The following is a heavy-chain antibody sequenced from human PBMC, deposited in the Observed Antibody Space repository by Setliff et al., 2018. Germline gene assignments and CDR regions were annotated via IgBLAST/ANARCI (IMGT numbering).Heavy chain of an antibody. CDR3: AKLPGSGY. CDR1: GLTLNNYA. J-gene: IGHJ4*02. CDR2: ISSNGGST. V-gene: IGHV3-64*02. D-gene: IGHD1-7*01. Sequence: PGGSLRLSCAASGLTLNNYAMHWVRQAPGKGLEYVSAISSNGGSTYYADSVKGRFTISRDNSKTTLYLQMGSLRAEDTAVYYCAKLPGSGYWGQGTLVTVSS.